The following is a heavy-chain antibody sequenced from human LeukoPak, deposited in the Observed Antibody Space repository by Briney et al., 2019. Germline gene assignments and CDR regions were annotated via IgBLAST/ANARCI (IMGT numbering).Heavy chain of an antibody. Sequence: SLRLSCAASGFTFSSYDMHWVRQATGKGLEWVSGISWNSGSIGYADSVKGRFTISRDNAKNSLYLQMNSLRAEDTALYYCAKDSGSSWYGTERDDYWGQGTLVTVSS. CDR3: AKDSGSSWYGTERDDY. D-gene: IGHD6-13*01. V-gene: IGHV3-9*01. CDR2: ISWNSGSI. CDR1: GFTFSSYD. J-gene: IGHJ4*02.